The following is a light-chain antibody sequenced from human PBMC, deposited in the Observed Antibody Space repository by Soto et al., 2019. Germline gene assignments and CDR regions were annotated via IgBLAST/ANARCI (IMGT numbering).Light chain of an antibody. CDR2: GAS. Sequence: EIVTSQSPATLSVSPEERATLSCRASQSVRSSLVWYQQKPGQAPRLLIHGASTRATGIPARFSGSGSGTEFTLTISSLQSEDFALYYCQQYHNWPLTFGGGTKV. V-gene: IGKV3-15*01. J-gene: IGKJ4*01. CDR1: QSVRSS. CDR3: QQYHNWPLT.